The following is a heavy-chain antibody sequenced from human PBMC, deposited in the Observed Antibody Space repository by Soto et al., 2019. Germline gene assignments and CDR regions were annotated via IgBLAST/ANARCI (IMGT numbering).Heavy chain of an antibody. Sequence: QVQLQESGPGLVKPSQTLSLTCTVSGGSISSGGYYWSWIRQHPGKGLEWIGYIYYSGSTYYNPSLKSRVTISVDTSKNQFSLKLSSVTAADTAVYDCARLILHDYSNYYYYMDFWGRGTTVVVSS. CDR2: IYYSGST. CDR3: ARLILHDYSNYYYYMDF. D-gene: IGHD4-4*01. V-gene: IGHV4-31*03. CDR1: GGSISSGGYY. J-gene: IGHJ6*03.